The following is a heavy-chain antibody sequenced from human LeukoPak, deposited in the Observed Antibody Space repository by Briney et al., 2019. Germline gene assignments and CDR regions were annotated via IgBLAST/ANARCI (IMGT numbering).Heavy chain of an antibody. CDR1: GFTFDDYG. J-gene: IGHJ4*02. V-gene: IGHV3-20*04. CDR2: INWNGGST. D-gene: IGHD5-18*01. CDR3: ARERLQLRIEPNLYYFDY. Sequence: GGSLRLSCAASGFTFDDYGMSWVRQAPGKGLEWVSGINWNGGSTGYADSVKGRFTISRDNAKNSLYLQMNSLRAEDTALYYCARERLQLRIEPNLYYFDYWGQGTLVTVSS.